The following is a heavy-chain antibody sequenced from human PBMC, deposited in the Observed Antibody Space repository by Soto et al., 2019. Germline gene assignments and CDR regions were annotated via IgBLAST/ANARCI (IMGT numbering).Heavy chain of an antibody. CDR1: GFTFSSYA. Sequence: EVQLLESGGGLVQPGGSLRLSCAASGFTFSSYAMSLVLQAPGKGLEWVSAISGSGGSTYYADSVKGRFTISRDNAKNTPYLQMNSRRAADTAVYYCAQDLGGMAMYYCDYWGQETLVTVSS. CDR3: AQDLGGMAMYYCDY. J-gene: IGHJ4*02. D-gene: IGHD3-16*01. V-gene: IGHV3-23*01. CDR2: ISGSGGST.